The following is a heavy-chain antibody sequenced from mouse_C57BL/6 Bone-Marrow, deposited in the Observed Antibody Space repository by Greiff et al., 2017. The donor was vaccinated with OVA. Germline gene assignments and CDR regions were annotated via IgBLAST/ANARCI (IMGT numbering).Heavy chain of an antibody. Sequence: EVKLQQSGPELVKPGASVKISCKASGYTFTDYYMNWVKQSHGKSLEWIGDINPNNGGTSYNQKFKGKATLTVDKSSSTAYMELRSLTSEDSAVYYCAAHYYAYYFDYWGQGTTLTVSS. V-gene: IGHV1-26*01. CDR3: AAHYYAYYFDY. J-gene: IGHJ2*01. CDR1: GYTFTDYY. CDR2: INPNNGGT. D-gene: IGHD1-2*01.